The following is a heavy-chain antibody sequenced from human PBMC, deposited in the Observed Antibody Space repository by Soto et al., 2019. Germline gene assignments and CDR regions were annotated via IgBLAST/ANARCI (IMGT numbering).Heavy chain of an antibody. CDR2: IYYSGST. Sequence: QVQLQESGPGLVKPSQTLSLTCTVSGGSISSGDYYWSWIRQPPGKGLEWIGYIYYSGSTYYNPSRKSRVTISVDTSKNQFSLKLSSVTAADTAVYYCARGVVGYYDSTDAFDIWGQGTMVTVSS. V-gene: IGHV4-30-4*01. J-gene: IGHJ3*02. CDR3: ARGVVGYYDSTDAFDI. CDR1: GGSISSGDYY. D-gene: IGHD3-22*01.